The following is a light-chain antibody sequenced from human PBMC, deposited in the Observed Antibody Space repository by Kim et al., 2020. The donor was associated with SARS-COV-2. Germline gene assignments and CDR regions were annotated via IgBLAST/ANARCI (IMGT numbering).Light chain of an antibody. CDR2: QDS. CDR3: QTWESSTAV. J-gene: IGLJ3*02. CDR1: KLGDKY. Sequence: SYELTQPLSVSVSPGQTASITCSGDKLGDKYACWYQQKPGQSPLLVIYQDSKRPTGIPERFSGSNSGNTATLTISGTQAMDVADYYCQTWESSTAVFGRGTQLT. V-gene: IGLV3-1*01.